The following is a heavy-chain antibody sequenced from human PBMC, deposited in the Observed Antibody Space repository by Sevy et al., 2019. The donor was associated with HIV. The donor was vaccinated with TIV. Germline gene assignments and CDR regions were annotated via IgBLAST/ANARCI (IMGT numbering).Heavy chain of an antibody. Sequence: GGSLRLSCAASGFTFEDYAMHWVRQAPGKGLEWVSGISWNSGGIGYADSFKSRFTISKDNAKHSLYLQMTSLRAEDTALYYCAKSNPNTAMVLQDAFDIWGQGTMVTVSS. CDR2: ISWNSGGI. D-gene: IGHD5-18*01. V-gene: IGHV3-9*01. CDR1: GFTFEDYA. J-gene: IGHJ3*02. CDR3: AKSNPNTAMVLQDAFDI.